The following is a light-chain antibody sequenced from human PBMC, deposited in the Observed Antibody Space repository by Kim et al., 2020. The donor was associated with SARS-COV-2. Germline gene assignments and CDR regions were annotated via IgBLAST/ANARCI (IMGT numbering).Light chain of an antibody. V-gene: IGKV3-11*01. CDR1: QSVSSY. CDR3: QQRGDWPPYT. Sequence: EIVLTQSPATLPLSPGERATLSCRASQSVSSYLAWYQQKPGQAPRLLIYDASNRATGIPARFSGSGSGTDFTLTISSLEPDDFAVYYCQQRGDWPPYTFGQGPKLEI. CDR2: DAS. J-gene: IGKJ2*01.